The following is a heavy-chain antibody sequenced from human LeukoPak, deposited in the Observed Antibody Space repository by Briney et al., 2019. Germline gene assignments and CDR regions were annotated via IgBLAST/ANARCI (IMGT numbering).Heavy chain of an antibody. D-gene: IGHD5-12*01. V-gene: IGHV1-18*01. CDR2: ISAHRGDT. CDR1: SHTFTTYG. Sequence: GASVKVSCKASSHTFTTYGITWVRQAPGQGLEWMGWISAHRGDTNYAQNLQGRVTMTIDTSTRTAYMELRSLTSDDTAVYYCASSGGIVAMVGGYYYGMDVWGQGTTVAVSS. CDR3: ASSGGIVAMVGGYYYGMDV. J-gene: IGHJ6*02.